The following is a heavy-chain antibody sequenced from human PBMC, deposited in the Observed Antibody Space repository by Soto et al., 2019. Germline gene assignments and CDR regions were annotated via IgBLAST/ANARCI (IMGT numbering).Heavy chain of an antibody. CDR2: INHSGST. CDR1: GGSLSGYY. J-gene: IGHJ4*02. CDR3: SRGPKGNTAKSQYYFDY. V-gene: IGHV4-34*01. Sequence: PSETLSLTCAVCGGSLSGYYGSWNRQPPGKGLEWIGEINHSGSTNYNPSLKSRVTISVDTSKNQFSLKLSSVTAADTAVYYCSRGPKGNTAKSQYYFDYWGQGTLVPVSA. D-gene: IGHD5-18*01.